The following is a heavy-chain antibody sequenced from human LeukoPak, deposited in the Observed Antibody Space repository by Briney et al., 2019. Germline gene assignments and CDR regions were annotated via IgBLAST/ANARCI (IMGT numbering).Heavy chain of an antibody. D-gene: IGHD6-6*01. V-gene: IGHV4-61*02. CDR1: GGSISNGSYY. J-gene: IGHJ6*03. CDR2: IYTSGST. CDR3: ASEPSIAARNYYYYYMDV. Sequence: SQTLSLTCTVSGGSISNGSYYWSWIRQPAGKGLEWIGRIYTSGSTNYNPSLKSRVTISVDTSKNQFSLKLSSVTAADTAVYYCASEPSIAARNYYYYYMDVWGKGTTVTVSS.